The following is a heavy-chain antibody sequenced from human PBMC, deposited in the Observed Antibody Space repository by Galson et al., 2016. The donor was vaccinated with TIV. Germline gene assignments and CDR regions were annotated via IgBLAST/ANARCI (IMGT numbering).Heavy chain of an antibody. CDR3: ARHSGAVAGYDYGMDV. CDR1: GESIGRSDYY. D-gene: IGHD6-19*01. V-gene: IGHV4-39*01. Sequence: SETLSLTCSVSGESIGRSDYYWSWIRQSPGKGLEWIGSDFYSGSTFYSGNIYYTPSLKSRLTISVDTSKNQFSLRLSSVTAADTAVYYCARHSGAVAGYDYGMDVWGQGTTVTVSS. J-gene: IGHJ6*02. CDR2: DFYSGST.